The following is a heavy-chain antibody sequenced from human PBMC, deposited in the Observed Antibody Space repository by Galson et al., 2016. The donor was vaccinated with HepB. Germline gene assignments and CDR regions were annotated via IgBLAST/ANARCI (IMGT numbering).Heavy chain of an antibody. Sequence: SLRLSCAAFGFAFRTYSMNWVRQTPGKGLEWVSVISGGGGSRYYADSVTGRFTVSTDNSKNTLHLQMSSLRAEDTAVYFCAKDAALLWFGEPQGFDPWGQGTLVTVSS. CDR2: ISGGGGSR. CDR1: GFAFRTYS. J-gene: IGHJ5*02. D-gene: IGHD3-10*01. V-gene: IGHV3-23*01. CDR3: AKDAALLWFGEPQGFDP.